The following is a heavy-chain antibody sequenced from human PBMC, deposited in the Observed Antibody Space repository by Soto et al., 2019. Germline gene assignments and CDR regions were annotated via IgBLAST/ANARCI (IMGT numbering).Heavy chain of an antibody. CDR2: ISAYNGNT. CDR3: ARVGYGDDY. D-gene: IGHD4-17*01. J-gene: IGHJ4*02. V-gene: IGHV1-18*01. CDR1: GYTFISYG. Sequence: GASVKVSCKASGYTFISYGISWVRQAPGQGLERIGWISAYNGNTNYAQKLQGRVTMTTDTSTSTAYMVLWSLRSDDTAVYYCARVGYGDDYWGQGTLVTVSS.